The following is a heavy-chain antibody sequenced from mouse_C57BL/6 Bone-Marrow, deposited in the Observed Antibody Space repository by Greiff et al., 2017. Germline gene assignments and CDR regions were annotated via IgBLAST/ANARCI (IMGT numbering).Heavy chain of an antibody. J-gene: IGHJ4*01. CDR3: ARGGFGSSLYYYAMDY. V-gene: IGHV1-22*01. D-gene: IGHD1-1*01. Sequence: EVHLVESGPELVKPGASVKMSCKASGYTFTDYNMHWVKQSHGKSLEWIGYINPNNGGTSYNQKFKGKATLTVNKSSSTAYMELRSLTSEDSAVYYCARGGFGSSLYYYAMDYWGQGTSVTVSS. CDR2: INPNNGGT. CDR1: GYTFTDYN.